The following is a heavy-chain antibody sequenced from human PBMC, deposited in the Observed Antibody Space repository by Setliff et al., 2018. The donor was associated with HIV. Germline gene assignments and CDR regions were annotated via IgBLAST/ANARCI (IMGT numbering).Heavy chain of an antibody. CDR1: GGSIRSSSYY. J-gene: IGHJ4*01. CDR3: ARHVATFLGTQFYYPDY. D-gene: IGHD2-21*01. V-gene: IGHV4-39*01. CDR2: IYYTGST. Sequence: PSETLSLTCTVSGGSIRSSSYYWGWIRHPPGKGLDWIGSIYYTGSTYYNLSLKSRVTISVDTSKNEFSLELSSVTAADTAVYYCARHVATFLGTQFYYPDYWGHGTLVTVSS.